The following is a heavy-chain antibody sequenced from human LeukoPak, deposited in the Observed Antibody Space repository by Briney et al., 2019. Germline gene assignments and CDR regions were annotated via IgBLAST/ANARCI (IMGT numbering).Heavy chain of an antibody. CDR2: IYWDDDK. J-gene: IGHJ3*02. CDR1: GFSLSTSGVG. D-gene: IGHD3-22*01. Sequence: SGPTLVKPTKTLTLTCTFSGFSLSTSGVGVGWIRQPPGKALEWLALIYWDDDKRYSPSLKGRLTITKDTSKNQVVLTMTNMDPVETATYYCAHTAFYYDSSGHADAFDIWGQGTMVTVSS. V-gene: IGHV2-5*02. CDR3: AHTAFYYDSSGHADAFDI.